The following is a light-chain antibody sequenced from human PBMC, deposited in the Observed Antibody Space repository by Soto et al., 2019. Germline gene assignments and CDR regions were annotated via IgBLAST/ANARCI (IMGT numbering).Light chain of an antibody. CDR2: DAS. CDR3: QQYNSYLWT. V-gene: IGKV1-5*01. Sequence: DIQMTQSPSTLSASVGDRLTITCRASQSASTFLAWYQQKPGQAPKLLIYDASTLQSGVPSRFSASGSGTEFALTLSGLQPDDFAVYYCQQYNSYLWTFGQGTKVDI. J-gene: IGKJ1*01. CDR1: QSASTF.